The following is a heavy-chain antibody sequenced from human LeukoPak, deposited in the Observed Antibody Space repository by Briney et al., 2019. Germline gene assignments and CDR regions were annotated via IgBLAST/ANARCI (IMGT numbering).Heavy chain of an antibody. V-gene: IGHV4-38-2*01. Sequence: GSLRLSCAASGFTFSSYEMNWVRQPPGKGLEWIGSISHSGSTYYKPSLKSRVTISVDTSKNQFSLKLRSVTAADTAVYYCARVTSRLGWFDPWGQGTLVTVSS. CDR1: GFTFSSYE. CDR3: ARVTSRLGWFDP. CDR2: ISHSGST. J-gene: IGHJ5*02. D-gene: IGHD1-14*01.